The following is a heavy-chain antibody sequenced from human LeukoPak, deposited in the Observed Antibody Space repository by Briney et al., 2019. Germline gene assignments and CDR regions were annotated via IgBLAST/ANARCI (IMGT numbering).Heavy chain of an antibody. Sequence: SGGSLRLSCLASKFIFSHYGMHWVRQAPGKGLQLVAVIWSDGTNQYYADSVKGRFTISRDNSNNMVYLQMNSLRVDDTGIYYCARDAQRGFDYSNSLQYWGQGALVTVSS. CDR2: IWSDGTNQ. CDR3: ARDAQRGFDYSNSLQY. D-gene: IGHD4-11*01. CDR1: KFIFSHYG. V-gene: IGHV3-33*01. J-gene: IGHJ4*02.